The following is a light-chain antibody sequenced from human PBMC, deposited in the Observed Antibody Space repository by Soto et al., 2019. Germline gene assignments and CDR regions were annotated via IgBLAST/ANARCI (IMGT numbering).Light chain of an antibody. J-gene: IGKJ4*01. Sequence: IQMTQSPSSLSASVGDGVAITCRAGQSIRNYLNWYQQKPGKAPQLLIYAASSLQNGVPPRFSGSGSGTDFTLTISSLQPEDFATYYCLQDYNYPFTFGGGTKVDIK. V-gene: IGKV1-6*01. CDR1: QSIRNY. CDR3: LQDYNYPFT. CDR2: AAS.